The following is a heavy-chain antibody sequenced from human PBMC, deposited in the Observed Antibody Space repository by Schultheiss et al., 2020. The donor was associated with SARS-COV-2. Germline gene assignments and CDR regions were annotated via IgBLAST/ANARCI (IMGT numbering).Heavy chain of an antibody. CDR2: IYTSGST. Sequence: SETLSLTCTVSGGSISSYYWSWIRQPPGKGLEWIGRIYTSGSTNYNPSLKSRVTISVYTSKNQFSLKLAPVTAADTAVYFCARGQRRPVWWFDPWGQGVLVTVSS. D-gene: IGHD3-16*01. J-gene: IGHJ5*02. CDR1: GGSISSYY. CDR3: ARGQRRPVWWFDP. V-gene: IGHV4-4*07.